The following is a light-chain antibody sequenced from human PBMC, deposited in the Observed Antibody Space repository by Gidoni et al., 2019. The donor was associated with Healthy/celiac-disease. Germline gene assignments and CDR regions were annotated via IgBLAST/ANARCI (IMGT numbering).Light chain of an antibody. V-gene: IGKV1-39*01. CDR1: QSISSY. CDR2: AAS. J-gene: IGKJ1*01. Sequence: DIQMTQSPSSLSASVGDRVTITCRASQSISSYLNWYQQKPGKAPKLLIYAASSLQSGVPSRFGGGGSGTDFTLTISSLQPEDFATYYCQQSYSTLWTFXHXTKVEIK. CDR3: QQSYSTLWT.